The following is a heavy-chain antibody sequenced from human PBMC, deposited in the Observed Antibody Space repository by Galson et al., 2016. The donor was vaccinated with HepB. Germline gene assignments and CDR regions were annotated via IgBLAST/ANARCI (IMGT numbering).Heavy chain of an antibody. D-gene: IGHD3-3*01. Sequence: SLRLSCAASGFTLSSHAMHWVRQAPGKGLEWVAGISYDGNNKYEGDSVKGRFTMSRDNSKNTVHLQMNSLRAEDTAVYYCARDVGDWSGYYLVCAFDVWGQGTMVTVSS. J-gene: IGHJ3*01. CDR3: ARDVGDWSGYYLVCAFDV. CDR1: GFTLSSHA. V-gene: IGHV3-30*04. CDR2: ISYDGNNK.